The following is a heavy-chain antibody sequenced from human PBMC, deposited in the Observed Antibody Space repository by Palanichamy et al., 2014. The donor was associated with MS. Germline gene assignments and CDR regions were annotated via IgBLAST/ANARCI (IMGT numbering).Heavy chain of an antibody. D-gene: IGHD3-16*02. CDR3: AKDIYRDNYFHF. V-gene: IGHV3-30*18. CDR1: GFTFSTYD. J-gene: IGHJ4*02. CDR2: ISSDGNNK. Sequence: QVQLVESGGGVVQPGRSLRLSCAASGFTFSTYDMHRVRQAPGKGLEWVAVISSDGNNKYYADSVKGRFTVSRDNAKNTLYLQMNSLRAEDTALYYCAKDIYRDNYFHFWGQGTLVTVSS.